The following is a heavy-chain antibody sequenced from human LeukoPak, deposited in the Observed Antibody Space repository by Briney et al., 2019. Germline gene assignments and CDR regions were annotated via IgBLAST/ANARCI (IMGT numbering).Heavy chain of an antibody. CDR2: IYESGTT. V-gene: IGHV4-34*01. CDR1: GESLNSYY. Sequence: SETLSLTCAVYGESLNSYYWSWVREPPGEGLEWIGEIYESGTTEYNPSLKSRVTISMVPSKQQFSLSLSSVTAADTAVYYCARGAWATRLGSWGLGTPVIVSS. D-gene: IGHD2-15*01. CDR3: ARGAWATRLGS. J-gene: IGHJ4*02.